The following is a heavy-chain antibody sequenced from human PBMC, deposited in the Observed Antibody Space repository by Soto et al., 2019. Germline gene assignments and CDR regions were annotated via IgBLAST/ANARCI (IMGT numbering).Heavy chain of an antibody. CDR2: VNDSGNT. CDR3: ARVPVRKYYGAGSYNNYYFGMDV. D-gene: IGHD3-10*01. Sequence: SETLSLTCAVEGGSFNDDYWSWIRQPPGKGLEWIGEVNDSGNTKYNPSLKSRVTISVDTSKNQFSLNLSSVSAADTAVYYGARVPVRKYYGAGSYNNYYFGMDVWGQGTRVTVSS. CDR1: GGSFNDDY. V-gene: IGHV4-34*01. J-gene: IGHJ6*02.